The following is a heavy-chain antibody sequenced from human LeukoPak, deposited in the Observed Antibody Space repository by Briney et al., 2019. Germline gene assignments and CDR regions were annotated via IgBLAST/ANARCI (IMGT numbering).Heavy chain of an antibody. J-gene: IGHJ4*02. V-gene: IGHV4-59*12. CDR3: ARDVLPATTVTTCGY. CDR1: GGSISSYY. D-gene: IGHD4-17*01. Sequence: PSETLSLTCTVSGGSISSYYWSWIRQPPGKGLEWIGYIYYSGSTYYNPSLKSRVTISVDTSKDQFSLKLSSVTAADSAVYYCARDVLPATTVTTCGYWGQGTLVTVSS. CDR2: IYYSGST.